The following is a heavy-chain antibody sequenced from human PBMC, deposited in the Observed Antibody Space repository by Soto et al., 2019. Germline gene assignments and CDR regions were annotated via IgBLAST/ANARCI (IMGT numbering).Heavy chain of an antibody. CDR2: IYWDDDK. CDR3: ARVLLWFGESLAYAFDI. J-gene: IGHJ3*02. V-gene: IGHV2-5*02. CDR1: GFSLSTSGVG. Sequence: SGPTLVNPTQTLTLTCTFSGFSLSTSGVGVGWIRQPPGKALEWLALIYWDDDKRYSPSLKSRLTITKDTSKNQLVLTMTNIDPVDTATYYCARVLLWFGESLAYAFDIWGQGTMVTVSS. D-gene: IGHD3-10*01.